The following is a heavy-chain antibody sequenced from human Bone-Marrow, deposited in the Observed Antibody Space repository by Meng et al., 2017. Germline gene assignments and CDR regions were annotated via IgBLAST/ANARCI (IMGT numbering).Heavy chain of an antibody. J-gene: IGHJ4*02. CDR3: ALGVVAATPSLDY. Sequence: SETLSLTCTVSGGSISSYYWSWIRQLPGKGLEWIGYIYYSGSTNYNPSLKSRVTISVDTSKNQFSLKLSSVTAADTAVYYCALGVVAATPSLDYWGQGTLVTVSS. CDR1: GGSISSYY. D-gene: IGHD2-15*01. CDR2: IYYSGST. V-gene: IGHV4-59*01.